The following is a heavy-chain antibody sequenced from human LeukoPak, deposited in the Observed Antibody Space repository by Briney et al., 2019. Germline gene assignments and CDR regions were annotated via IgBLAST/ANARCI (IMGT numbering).Heavy chain of an antibody. CDR3: ARDQSVSGYYYPLFDY. CDR2: IYSGGST. CDR1: GFTVSSNY. D-gene: IGHD3-22*01. Sequence: GGSLRLSCVASGFTVSSNYMSWVRQAPGKGLEWVSVIYSGGSTYYADSVKGRFTISRDNSKNTLYLQMNSLRAEDSAVYYCARDQSVSGYYYPLFDYWGQGTLVIVSS. J-gene: IGHJ4*02. V-gene: IGHV3-66*01.